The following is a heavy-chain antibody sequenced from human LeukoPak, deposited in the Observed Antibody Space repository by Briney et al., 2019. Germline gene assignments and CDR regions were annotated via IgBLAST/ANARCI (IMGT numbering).Heavy chain of an antibody. Sequence: PGGSLRLSCAASGFTFSSYEMNWVRQAPGKGLEWVSYISSSGSTIYYADSVKGRFTISRDNARKSLYLQMNSLRAEDTAVYFCARDRESVTSYASYFDPWGQGTLVTVSS. CDR3: ARDRESVTSYASYFDP. J-gene: IGHJ5*02. CDR1: GFTFSSYE. V-gene: IGHV3-48*03. D-gene: IGHD4-17*01. CDR2: ISSSGSTI.